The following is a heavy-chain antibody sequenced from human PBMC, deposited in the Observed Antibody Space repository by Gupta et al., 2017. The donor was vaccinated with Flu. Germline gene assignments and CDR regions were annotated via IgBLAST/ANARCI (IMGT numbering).Heavy chain of an antibody. V-gene: IGHV4-39*01. CDR3: ARHKSLYDSRGPPGWFDP. Sequence: QLQLQESGPGLVKPSETLSLTCTVSGDSISDSSYYWGLIRQPPGKGLEGIGNIYYSGTTYYKPSLKSRVTMSVNTSKNQFSLQLNSVTAADTAIYFCARHKSLYDSRGPPGWFDPWGQGTLVTVSP. J-gene: IGHJ5*02. CDR1: GDSISDSSYY. CDR2: IYYSGTT. D-gene: IGHD3-22*01.